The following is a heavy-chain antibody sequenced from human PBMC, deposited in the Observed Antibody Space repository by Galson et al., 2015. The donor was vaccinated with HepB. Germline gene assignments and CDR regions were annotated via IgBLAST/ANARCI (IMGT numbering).Heavy chain of an antibody. V-gene: IGHV1-2*02. Sequence: SVKVSCKASGYTFTGYYMHWVRQAPGQGLEWMGWINPNSGGTNYAQKFQGRVTMTRDTSISTAYMELSRLRSDDTAVYYCARDRFTMVRGVIIKDPYNWFDPWGQGTLVTVSS. CDR3: ARDRFTMVRGVIIKDPYNWFDP. CDR1: GYTFTGYY. J-gene: IGHJ5*02. CDR2: INPNSGGT. D-gene: IGHD3-10*01.